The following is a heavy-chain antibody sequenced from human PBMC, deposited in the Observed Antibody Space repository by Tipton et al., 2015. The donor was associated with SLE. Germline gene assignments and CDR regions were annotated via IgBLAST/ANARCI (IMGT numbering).Heavy chain of an antibody. V-gene: IGHV3-53*01. CDR2: IYTGLSI. D-gene: IGHD1-26*01. CDR3: ANLHSGGLRMVDY. Sequence: SLRLSCEASGFTVTRNYMTWVRQPPGKGLEWVATIYTGLSIYYADSVKGRFTISRDDSNNTVYLQMNSLRADDTALYYCANLHSGGLRMVDYWGQGTLVIVSS. CDR1: GFTVTRNY. J-gene: IGHJ4*02.